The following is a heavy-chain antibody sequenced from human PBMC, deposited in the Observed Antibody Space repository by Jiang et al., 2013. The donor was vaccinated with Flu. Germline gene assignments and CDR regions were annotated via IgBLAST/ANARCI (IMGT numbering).Heavy chain of an antibody. V-gene: IGHV5-10-1*01. J-gene: IGHJ6*02. Sequence: GAEVKKPGESLRISCKGSGYSFTSYWISWVRQMPGKGLEWMGRIDPSDSYTNYSPSFQGHVTISADKSISTAYLQWSSLKASDTAMYYCARRAPEHSTDYYYGMDVWGQGTTVTVSS. D-gene: IGHD4-11*01. CDR3: ARRAPEHSTDYYYGMDV. CDR2: IDPSDSYT. CDR1: GYSFTSYW.